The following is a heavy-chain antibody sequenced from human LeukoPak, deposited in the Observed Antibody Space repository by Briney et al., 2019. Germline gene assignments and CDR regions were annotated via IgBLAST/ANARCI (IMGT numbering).Heavy chain of an antibody. CDR1: GLTVSSNY. Sequence: PGGSLRLSRAASGLTVSSNYMSWVRQAPGKGLEWVSVIYSGGSTYYADSVKGRFTISRDNSKNTVYLQMNRLRAEDTAVYYCARDGNYDILTGYSEGEDYWGQGTLVTVSS. D-gene: IGHD3-9*01. V-gene: IGHV3-66*01. CDR2: IYSGGST. J-gene: IGHJ4*02. CDR3: ARDGNYDILTGYSEGEDY.